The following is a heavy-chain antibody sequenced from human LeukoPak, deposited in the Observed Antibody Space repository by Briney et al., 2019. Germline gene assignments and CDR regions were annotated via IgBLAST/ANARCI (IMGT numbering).Heavy chain of an antibody. D-gene: IGHD2-21*01. V-gene: IGHV3-23*01. CDR3: AKDRSIRFPRTFDI. CDR1: GFAFGSEA. Sequence: GALRLSCAVSGFAFGSEAMSWVRQPPARGLEWVASISPGGGTTYYADYVKGRFIISRDNSNNTLFVQMNSLRAEDTAIYYCAKDRSIRFPRTFDIWGQGTMVTVSS. CDR2: ISPGGGTT. J-gene: IGHJ3*02.